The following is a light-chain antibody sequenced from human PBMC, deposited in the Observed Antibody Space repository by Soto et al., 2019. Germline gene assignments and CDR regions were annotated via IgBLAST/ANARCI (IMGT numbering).Light chain of an antibody. CDR1: QSVSTSY. CDR2: GAS. J-gene: IGKJ4*01. V-gene: IGKV3-20*01. CDR3: QQYGSVPLT. Sequence: EIVLTQSPGTLSLSPGERATLSCRASQSVSTSYLAWYQQKPGQAPRLLIYGASSRATGIPDRFSGSGSGENFTLPISRLEPEDFAVYYCQQYGSVPLTFGGGTKGEIK.